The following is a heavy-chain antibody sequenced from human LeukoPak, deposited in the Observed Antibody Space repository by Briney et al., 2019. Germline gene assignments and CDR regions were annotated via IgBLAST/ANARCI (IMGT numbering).Heavy chain of an antibody. J-gene: IGHJ4*02. CDR2: ISESGAKT. D-gene: IGHD3-10*01. Sequence: PGGSLRLSSAASGFTLSSYGMSWVRQAPGRALEWVSSISESGAKTYYADSVKGRFTISRDNAKNTLYLQMNSLSAEDTAVYYCAKDQRPSGSYGYFDYWGQGTLVTVSP. CDR1: GFTLSSYG. V-gene: IGHV3-23*01. CDR3: AKDQRPSGSYGYFDY.